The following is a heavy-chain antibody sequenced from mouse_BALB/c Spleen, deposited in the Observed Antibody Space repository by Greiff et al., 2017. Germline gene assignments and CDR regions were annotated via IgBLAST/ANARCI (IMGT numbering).Heavy chain of an antibody. CDR3: TRGYYGIDWYFDV. Sequence: EVKLVESGGGLVKPGGSLKLSCAASGFTFSSYTMSWVRQTPEKRLEWVATISSGGSYTYYPDSVKGRFTISRDNAKNTLYLQMSSLKSEDTAMYYCTRGYYGIDWYFDVWGAGTTVTVSS. D-gene: IGHD1-1*01. J-gene: IGHJ1*01. V-gene: IGHV5-6-4*01. CDR1: GFTFSSYT. CDR2: ISSGGSYT.